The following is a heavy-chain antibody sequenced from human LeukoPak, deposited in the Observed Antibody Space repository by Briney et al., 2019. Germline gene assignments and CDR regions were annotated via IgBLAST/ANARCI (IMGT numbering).Heavy chain of an antibody. CDR3: ARGRGIVVVYFDY. Sequence: ASVKVSCKVSGYTFTGYYMHWVRQAPGQGLEWMGWINPNSGGTNYAQKFQGRVTMTRDTSISTAYMELSRLRSDDTAVYYCARGRGIVVVYFDYWGQGTLVTVSS. V-gene: IGHV1-2*02. CDR1: GYTFTGYY. J-gene: IGHJ4*02. D-gene: IGHD2-2*01. CDR2: INPNSGGT.